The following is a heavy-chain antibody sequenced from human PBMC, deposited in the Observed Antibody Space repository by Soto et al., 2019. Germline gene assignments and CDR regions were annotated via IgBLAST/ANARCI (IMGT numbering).Heavy chain of an antibody. D-gene: IGHD1-26*01. Sequence: SETQPLTCTVSGGYIGSSNDYWGCISKPPGKGLEWIGGIYYSGSSYCNPSLKSRVTISVDTSKNQFSLKLSSVTAAATAVYYCATQEVGGSYVYTFDPWGQGTLVTVSS. J-gene: IGHJ5*02. CDR3: ATQEVGGSYVYTFDP. CDR1: GGYIGSSNDY. CDR2: IYYSGSS. V-gene: IGHV4-39*01.